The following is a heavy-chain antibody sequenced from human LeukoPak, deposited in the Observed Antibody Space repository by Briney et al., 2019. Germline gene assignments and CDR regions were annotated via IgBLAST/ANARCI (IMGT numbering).Heavy chain of an antibody. V-gene: IGHV3-30*02. CDR1: GFIFNTYV. D-gene: IGHD3-10*01. J-gene: IGHJ4*02. CDR2: IRYDGSNK. CDR3: ARDLTMVRGVIGY. Sequence: GGSLRLSCAASGFIFNTYVMHWVRQAPGKGLEWLAFIRYDGSNKNYADSVKGRFTISRDNAKNSLYLQMNSLRAEDTAVYYCARDLTMVRGVIGYWGQGTLVTVSS.